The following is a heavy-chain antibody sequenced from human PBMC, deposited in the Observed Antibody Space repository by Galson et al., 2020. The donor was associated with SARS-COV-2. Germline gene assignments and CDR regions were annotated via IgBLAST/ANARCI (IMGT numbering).Heavy chain of an antibody. CDR1: GVSISSGAYY. CDR3: ARAFEAYGMDV. V-gene: IGHV4-31*03. Sequence: SETLSLTCTVSGVSISSGAYYWSWLRQHPGKGLEWIGYIHYSGSTYYNPSLKSRVTITVDTSKNQFSLKLSSVTAADSAVYYCARAFEAYGMDVWGQGTTVTVSS. J-gene: IGHJ6*02. CDR2: IHYSGST.